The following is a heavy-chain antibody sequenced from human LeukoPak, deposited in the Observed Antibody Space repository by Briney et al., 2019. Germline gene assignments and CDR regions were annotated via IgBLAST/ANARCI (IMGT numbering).Heavy chain of an antibody. CDR3: ARQYDY. CDR2: IYYTGGT. CDR1: CVSISSVSYY. J-gene: IGHJ4*02. Sequence: SSETLSLTCTVSCVSISSVSYYGAGTPKPPGKGLEWIGSIYYTGGTYYKPSLKSRVNISVDTSKNPSSLKLTSVTAADTGVYFCARQYDYWGQGTLVTVSS. V-gene: IGHV4-39*01.